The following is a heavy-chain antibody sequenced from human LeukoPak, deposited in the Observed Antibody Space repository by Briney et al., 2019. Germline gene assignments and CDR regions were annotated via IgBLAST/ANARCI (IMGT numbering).Heavy chain of an antibody. CDR1: GYTFISYT. Sequence: GASVKVSCKASGYTFISYTISWVRQAPGQGLEWMGWINPNSGGTNYAQNFQGRVTMTRDTSISTAYMELSRLRSDETAVYYCARDTGGSLGFDYWGRGTLVTVSS. V-gene: IGHV1-2*02. D-gene: IGHD2-8*02. CDR2: INPNSGGT. CDR3: ARDTGGSLGFDY. J-gene: IGHJ4*02.